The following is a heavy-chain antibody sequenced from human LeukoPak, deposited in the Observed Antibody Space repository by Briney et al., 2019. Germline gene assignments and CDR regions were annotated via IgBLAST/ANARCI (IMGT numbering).Heavy chain of an antibody. CDR1: GYTFTGYY. D-gene: IGHD6-13*01. Sequence: ASVKVSCKASGYTFTGYYIHWVRQAPGQGLEWMGRINPNTGGTDYAQKFQGRVTMTRDTSITTAYMELSRLTSDDTAIHYCAKVPPSITAAGNWLGPWGQGALVTVSS. V-gene: IGHV1-2*06. CDR2: INPNTGGT. CDR3: AKVPPSITAAGNWLGP. J-gene: IGHJ5*02.